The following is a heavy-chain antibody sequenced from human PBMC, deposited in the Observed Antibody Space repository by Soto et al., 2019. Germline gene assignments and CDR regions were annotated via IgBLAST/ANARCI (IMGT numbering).Heavy chain of an antibody. Sequence: GGSLRLSCAASGFTFSDSAMHWVRQASGKGLEWVGRIRNKTNNYATAYNAPVKGRFTISRDDSKNTVYLQLNSLKLDDTAVYYCTSRRDWTAVDPLDYWGQGTLVTVS. CDR3: TSRRDWTAVDPLDY. CDR2: IRNKTNNYAT. D-gene: IGHD5-18*01. V-gene: IGHV3-73*01. CDR1: GFTFSDSA. J-gene: IGHJ4*02.